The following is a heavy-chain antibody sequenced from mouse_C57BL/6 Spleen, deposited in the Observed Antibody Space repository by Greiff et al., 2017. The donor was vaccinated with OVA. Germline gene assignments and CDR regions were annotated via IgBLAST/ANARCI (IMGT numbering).Heavy chain of an antibody. J-gene: IGHJ4*01. V-gene: IGHV1-64*01. CDR2: IHPNSGST. Sequence: QVQLQQPGAELVKPGASVKLSCKASGYTFTSYWMHWVKQRPGQGLEWIGMIHPNSGSTNYNEKFKGKATLAVDKSSSTAYMQLSSLTSEDSAVYCCHYGSSTENAMDYWGQGTSVTVSS. D-gene: IGHD1-1*01. CDR3: HYGSSTENAMDY. CDR1: GYTFTSYW.